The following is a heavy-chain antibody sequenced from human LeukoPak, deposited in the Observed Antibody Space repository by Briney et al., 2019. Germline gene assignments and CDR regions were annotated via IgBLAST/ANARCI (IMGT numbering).Heavy chain of an antibody. V-gene: IGHV4-4*07. J-gene: IGHJ4*02. Sequence: PSETLSLTCTFSVGSISSFYWSWIRQSAGKGLQWIGRIYATGSTNHNPSLKSRVTISLDKSKNQFSLKLSSVTAAETAVYYCVSSGLMRKSFGYWGQGSLVTVSS. CDR1: VGSISSFY. D-gene: IGHD3-16*01. CDR3: VSSGLMRKSFGY. CDR2: IYATGST.